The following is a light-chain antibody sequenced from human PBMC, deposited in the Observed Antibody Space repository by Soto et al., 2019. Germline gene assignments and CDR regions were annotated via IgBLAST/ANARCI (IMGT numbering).Light chain of an antibody. CDR3: HQRSDSPST. CDR2: DAS. J-gene: IGKJ4*01. V-gene: IGKV3-11*01. Sequence: EIVLTQSPAILSLSPGESATLSCRASQSVSSYLVWYQQKPGQAPRLLIYDASNRATGIPARFSGSGSGTAFTLTITGLEPEDFAVYYCHQRSDSPSTFGGGPNVDIK. CDR1: QSVSSY.